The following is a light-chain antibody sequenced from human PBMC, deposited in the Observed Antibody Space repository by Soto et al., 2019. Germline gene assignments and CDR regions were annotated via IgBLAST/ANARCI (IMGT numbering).Light chain of an antibody. V-gene: IGKV3-20*01. J-gene: IGKJ1*01. CDR1: QSVSNNY. CDR3: QQYGSSPWT. CDR2: GAS. Sequence: EIVLTQSPGTLSLSPGERATLSCRASQSVSNNYLAWYQQKPGQAPRPLIYGASSRATGIPDRFSGSGSGTDFTLTISSLEPEDSAVFYCQQYGSSPWTFGQGTKVEIK.